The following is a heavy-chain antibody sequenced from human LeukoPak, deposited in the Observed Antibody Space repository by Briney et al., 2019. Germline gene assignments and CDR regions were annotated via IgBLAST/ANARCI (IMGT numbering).Heavy chain of an antibody. Sequence: PGGSLRLSCAASGFTFSSYWMSWVRQAPGKGLEWVANIKQDGSEKYYVDSVKGRFTISRDNAKNSLYLQMNSLRAEDTAVYYCARADGSSRYYYYGMDVWGQGTTVTVSS. CDR1: GFTFSSYW. V-gene: IGHV3-7*01. CDR3: ARADGSSRYYYYGMDV. CDR2: IKQDGSEK. J-gene: IGHJ6*02. D-gene: IGHD6-13*01.